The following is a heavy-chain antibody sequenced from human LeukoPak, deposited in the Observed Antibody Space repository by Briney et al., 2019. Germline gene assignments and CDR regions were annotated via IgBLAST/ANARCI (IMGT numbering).Heavy chain of an antibody. CDR3: ARCGSGSYNWFDP. CDR2: INPNSGGT. V-gene: IGHV1-2*02. CDR1: GYTFTGYY. D-gene: IGHD3-10*01. J-gene: IGHJ5*02. Sequence: GASVKVSCKASGYTFTGYYMHWVRQAPGQGLEWMGWINPNSGGTNYAQKFQGRVTMTRDTSISPAYMELSRLRSDDTAVYYCARCGSGSYNWFDPWGQGTLVTVSS.